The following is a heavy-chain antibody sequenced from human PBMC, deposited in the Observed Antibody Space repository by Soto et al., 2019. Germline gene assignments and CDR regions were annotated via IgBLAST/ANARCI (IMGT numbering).Heavy chain of an antibody. V-gene: IGHV4-39*01. D-gene: IGHD2-21*01. Sequence: SETLSLTCSVSCGSIGSVDNYWAWIRQAPGKGLEWIGSVYYVGSPFYNPSLKSRVTMSIDTTKNQFSLNLTSVTATDTAVYYRETIIIPVTRNTEFDPRGQG. CDR2: VYYVGSP. CDR3: ETIIIPVTRNTEFDP. CDR1: CGSIGSVDNY. J-gene: IGHJ5*02.